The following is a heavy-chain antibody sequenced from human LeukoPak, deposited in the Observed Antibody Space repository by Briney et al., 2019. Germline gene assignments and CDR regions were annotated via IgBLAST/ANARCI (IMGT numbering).Heavy chain of an antibody. Sequence: SETLSLTCTVSGGSISTTSYYWNWIRQPPGKGLERIGAIYFSGSTYYDPSLKSRVILSVDTSKNHFSLKMNSVTAADTAVYYCARLGYYNYGMDVWGQGTAVTVSS. D-gene: IGHD3-16*01. J-gene: IGHJ6*02. CDR1: GGSISTTSYY. CDR3: ARLGYYNYGMDV. CDR2: IYFSGST. V-gene: IGHV4-39*02.